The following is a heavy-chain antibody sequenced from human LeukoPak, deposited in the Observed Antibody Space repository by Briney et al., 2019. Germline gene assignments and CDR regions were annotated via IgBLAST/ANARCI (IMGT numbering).Heavy chain of an antibody. J-gene: IGHJ6*02. CDR1: GYTFTSYD. CDR3: ARGRARYGMDV. CDR2: MSPNSGNT. V-gene: IGHV1-8*01. Sequence: ASVKVSCKAYGYTFTSYDINWVRQATGQGLEWMGWMSPNSGNTVYTQRFQGRVTMTRNTSTSTAYMELSNLRSEDTAVYYCARGRARYGMDVWGQGTTVTVSS.